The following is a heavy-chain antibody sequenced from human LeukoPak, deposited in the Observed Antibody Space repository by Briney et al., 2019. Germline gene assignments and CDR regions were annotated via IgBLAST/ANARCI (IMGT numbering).Heavy chain of an antibody. D-gene: IGHD6-13*01. J-gene: IGHJ4*02. CDR3: SPIADNFDY. Sequence: PGRSLRLSCAASGFTFSNYGMHWVRQAPGKGLEWVAVISYDGSNKYYADSVKGRFTISRDNSKNTLYLQMNSLRAEDTAVYYCSPIADNFDYWGQGTLVTVSS. V-gene: IGHV3-30*03. CDR2: ISYDGSNK. CDR1: GFTFSNYG.